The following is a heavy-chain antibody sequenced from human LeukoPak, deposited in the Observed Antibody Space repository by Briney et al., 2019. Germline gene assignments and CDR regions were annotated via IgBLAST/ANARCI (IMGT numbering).Heavy chain of an antibody. V-gene: IGHV3-30-3*01. CDR3: ARSTPADY. Sequence: GGSLRLSCAASGFTFSSYAMHWVRQAPGKGLEWVAVISYDGSNKYYADSVKGRFTISRDNAKNSLYLQMNSLRAEDMALYYCARSTPADYWGQGTLITVSS. CDR2: ISYDGSNK. CDR1: GFTFSSYA. J-gene: IGHJ4*02. D-gene: IGHD2-15*01.